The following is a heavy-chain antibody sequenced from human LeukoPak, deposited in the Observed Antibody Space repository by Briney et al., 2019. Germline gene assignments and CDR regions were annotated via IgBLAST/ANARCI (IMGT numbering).Heavy chain of an antibody. V-gene: IGHV6-1*01. Sequence: SQTLSLTCAISGDSVSSISVAWNWIRQSPSRGLDWLGRTYYRSKWYYEYAVSVKGRINISPDTFKNQFSLQLTSVTPEDTAVYYCSLARSEYHYGMDVWGQGTTVTVSS. CDR1: GDSVSSISVA. J-gene: IGHJ6*02. CDR2: TYYRSKWYY. CDR3: SLARSEYHYGMDV.